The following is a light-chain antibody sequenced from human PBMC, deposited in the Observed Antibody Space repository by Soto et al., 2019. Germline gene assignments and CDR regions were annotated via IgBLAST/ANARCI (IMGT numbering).Light chain of an antibody. J-gene: IGKJ4*01. V-gene: IGKV1-5*01. CDR1: QSISSW. Sequence: DIQMTQSPSTLSASVGDRVTITCRASQSISSWLAWYQQXXXXVPKLLIYDASSLQSGVPSRFSGSGSGTEFTLTISSLQPDDIATYFCQQYNTYPLTFGGGTKVEI. CDR3: QQYNTYPLT. CDR2: DAS.